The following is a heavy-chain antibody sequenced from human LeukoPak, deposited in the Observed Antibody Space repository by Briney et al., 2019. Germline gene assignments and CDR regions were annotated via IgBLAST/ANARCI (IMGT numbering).Heavy chain of an antibody. Sequence: ASVKVSCKASGYAFSNYGLSWVRQAPGQGLEWMGWISPYNGYTKYAQRFQDRVTITADKSTSTAYMELSSLRSEDTAVYYCARVVGLTGYSSSWYSGYYYYMDVWGKGTTVTVSS. D-gene: IGHD6-13*01. CDR1: GYAFSNYG. CDR3: ARVVGLTGYSSSWYSGYYYYMDV. CDR2: ISPYNGYT. J-gene: IGHJ6*03. V-gene: IGHV1-18*01.